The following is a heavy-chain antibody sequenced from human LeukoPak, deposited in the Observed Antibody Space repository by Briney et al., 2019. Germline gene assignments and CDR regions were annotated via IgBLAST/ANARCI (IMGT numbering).Heavy chain of an antibody. Sequence: PGGSLRLSCAASGFSFEDYAMHWVRQGPGKGLEWVSGITWDGGTIAYADSVKGRFTISRDNAKNSLYLQMNSLRAEDTAVYYCARDSRGLRDFWSAPVNWFDPWGQGTLVTVSS. CDR1: GFSFEDYA. J-gene: IGHJ5*02. D-gene: IGHD3-3*01. V-gene: IGHV3-9*01. CDR2: ITWDGGTI. CDR3: ARDSRGLRDFWSAPVNWFDP.